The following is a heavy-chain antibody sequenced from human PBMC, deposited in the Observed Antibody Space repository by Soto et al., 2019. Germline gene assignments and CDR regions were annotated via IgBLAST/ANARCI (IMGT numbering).Heavy chain of an antibody. V-gene: IGHV1-8*01. D-gene: IGHD2-2*01. CDR2: MNPNSGHT. CDR1: GDTFTSYD. J-gene: IGHJ3*02. CDR3: ANGGSTSAFDI. Sequence: QVQLVQSGAEVKKPGASVKVSCKASGDTFTSYDINWVRQATGQGLEWMGWMNPNSGHTVYTQKFQGRVTMTRSTSISTAYMELSSLTSEDTAVYYCANGGSTSAFDIWGQGTMVTVSS.